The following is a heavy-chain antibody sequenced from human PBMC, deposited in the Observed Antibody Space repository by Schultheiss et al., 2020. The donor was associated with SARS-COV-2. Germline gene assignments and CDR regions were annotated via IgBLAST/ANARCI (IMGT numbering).Heavy chain of an antibody. V-gene: IGHV3-30*18. CDR3: AKTLKRIAVAGTDFDY. Sequence: GESLKISCAASGFTFSSYGMHWVRQAPGKGLEWVAVISYDGSNKYYADSVKGRFTISRDNSKNTLYLQMNSLRAEDTAVYYCAKTLKRIAVAGTDFDYWGQGTLVTVSS. D-gene: IGHD6-19*01. J-gene: IGHJ4*02. CDR1: GFTFSSYG. CDR2: ISYDGSNK.